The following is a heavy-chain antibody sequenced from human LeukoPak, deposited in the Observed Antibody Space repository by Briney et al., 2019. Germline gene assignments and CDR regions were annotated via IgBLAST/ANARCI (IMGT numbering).Heavy chain of an antibody. CDR3: ARGGWYDASDI. V-gene: IGHV4-4*07. Sequence: SETLSLTCTVSGGSISSSYWSWIRQPAGKGLEWIGRIYTSGITNYNPSLRSRVTMSVDTSKNQFSLKLSSVTAADTAVYYCARGGWYDASDIWGQGTMVTVSS. CDR2: IYTSGIT. J-gene: IGHJ3*02. D-gene: IGHD6-19*01. CDR1: GGSISSSY.